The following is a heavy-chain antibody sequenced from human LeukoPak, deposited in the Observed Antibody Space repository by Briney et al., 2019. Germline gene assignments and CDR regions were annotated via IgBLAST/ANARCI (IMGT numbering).Heavy chain of an antibody. Sequence: GGSLRLSCAASGFTFRSYWMNWVRPAPGRGLEWVANIKQDGSEKYYVDSVKGRFTISRDNAKNSLYLQMSSLRAEDTAVYYCGMAMDVWGRGTTVTVSS. J-gene: IGHJ6*02. D-gene: IGHD5-24*01. V-gene: IGHV3-7*05. CDR2: IKQDGSEK. CDR1: GFTFRSYW. CDR3: GMAMDV.